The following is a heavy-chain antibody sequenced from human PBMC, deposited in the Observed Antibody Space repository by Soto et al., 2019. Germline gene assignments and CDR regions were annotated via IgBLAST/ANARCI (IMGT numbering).Heavy chain of an antibody. D-gene: IGHD3-10*01. J-gene: IGHJ4*02. CDR1: GFTFSSYA. CDR3: ARSQGGYYGSGGFYDY. V-gene: IGHV3-30-3*01. CDR2: ISYDGSNK. Sequence: QVQLVESGGGVVQPGRSLRLSCAASGFTFSSYAMHWVRQAPGKGLEGVAVISYDGSNKYYADSVKGRFTISRDNSKNTLYLQMNSLRAEDTAVYYCARSQGGYYGSGGFYDYWGQGTLVTVSS.